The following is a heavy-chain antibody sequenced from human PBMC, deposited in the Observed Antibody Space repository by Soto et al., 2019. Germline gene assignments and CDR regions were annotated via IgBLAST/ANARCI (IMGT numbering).Heavy chain of an antibody. CDR3: ARHQSIVVVTAARAFDI. V-gene: IGHV4-39*01. Sequence: KPSETLSLTCTVSGGSISSSSHYWFGIRHPPGKGLEWIGSIYYSGDTYYNPSLKSRVTISVDTSKNQFSVKLNSVTAADTAVYYCARHQSIVVVTAARAFDIWGKGTMVTVSS. D-gene: IGHD2-15*01. CDR1: GGSISSSSHY. J-gene: IGHJ3*02. CDR2: IYYSGDT.